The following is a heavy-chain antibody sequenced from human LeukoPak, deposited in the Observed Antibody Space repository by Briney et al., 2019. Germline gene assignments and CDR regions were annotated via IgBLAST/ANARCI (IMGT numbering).Heavy chain of an antibody. V-gene: IGHV1-69*13. CDR1: GGTFSSYA. D-gene: IGHD3-10*01. CDR2: IIPIFGTA. J-gene: IGHJ4*02. Sequence: ASVKVSCKASGGTFSSYAISWVRQAPGQGLEWMGGIIPIFGTANYAQKFQGRVTITADESTSTAYMELSSLRSEDTAVYYCARGIVGELLYFDYWGQGTLVTVSS. CDR3: ARGIVGELLYFDY.